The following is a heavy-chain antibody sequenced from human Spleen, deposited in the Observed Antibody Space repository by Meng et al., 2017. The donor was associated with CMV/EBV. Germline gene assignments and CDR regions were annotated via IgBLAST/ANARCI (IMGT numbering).Heavy chain of an antibody. J-gene: IGHJ4*02. V-gene: IGHV4-59*01. CDR3: ARGSPNGGWYQIDY. CDR2: IYSEGRI. Sequence: GSLRLSCTVSGASISSYYWSWIRQPPGKGLEWIGYIYSEGRINYNPSLKSRVTISVGTSKNQFSLKVTSVTPADTAVYYCARGSPNGGWYQIDYWGQGTLVTVSS. D-gene: IGHD6-19*01. CDR1: GASISSYY.